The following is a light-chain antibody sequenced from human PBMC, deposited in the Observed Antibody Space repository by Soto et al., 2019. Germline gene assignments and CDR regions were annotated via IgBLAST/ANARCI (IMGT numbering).Light chain of an antibody. J-gene: IGLJ2*01. CDR2: DNS. CDR1: SSNIGNNY. Sequence: QSVLTQPPSVSAAPGQKVTISCSGSSSNIGNNYVSWYQQLPGTAPKLLIYDNSKRPSGIPDRFSGSKSGTSATLGITGLQTGDEADYYCGTWDSSLSAGVVFGGGTKVTVL. CDR3: GTWDSSLSAGVV. V-gene: IGLV1-51*01.